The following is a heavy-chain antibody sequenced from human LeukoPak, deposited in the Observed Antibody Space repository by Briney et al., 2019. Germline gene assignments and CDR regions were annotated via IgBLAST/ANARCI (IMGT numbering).Heavy chain of an antibody. CDR3: ARDRKGRTYGDPYWFFDL. D-gene: IGHD4-17*01. Sequence: GGSLRLSCAASGFTFSSYAMHWVRQAPGKGLDWVSSISSSSSSIYYADSMKGRFTISRDNVKNLLFLQMNSLRAEDTAIYYCARDRKGRTYGDPYWFFDLWGRGTLVSVSS. V-gene: IGHV3-21*06. CDR1: GFTFSSYA. CDR2: ISSSSSSI. J-gene: IGHJ2*01.